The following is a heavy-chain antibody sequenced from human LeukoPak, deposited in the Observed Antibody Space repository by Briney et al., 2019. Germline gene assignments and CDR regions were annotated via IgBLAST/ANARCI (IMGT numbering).Heavy chain of an antibody. J-gene: IGHJ5*02. CDR3: ARFYWRVFTVTPLSWFDP. Sequence: LRLSCAASGFTFSSYEMNWVRQPPGKGLEWIGEINHSGSTNYSPSLKSRVTTSLDTSKNQFSLKLSSVTAADTAVYYCARFYWRVFTVTPLSWFDPWGQGTLVTVSS. CDR1: GFTFSSYE. CDR2: INHSGST. V-gene: IGHV4-34*01. D-gene: IGHD4-11*01.